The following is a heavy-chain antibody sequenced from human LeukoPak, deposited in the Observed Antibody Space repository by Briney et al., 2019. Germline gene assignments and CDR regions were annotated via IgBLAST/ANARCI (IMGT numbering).Heavy chain of an antibody. D-gene: IGHD3-22*01. CDR3: AKDLYYYDSSGSTYFDY. J-gene: IGHJ4*02. V-gene: IGHV3-30*18. CDR1: GFTFSSYG. CDR2: ISYDGSNK. Sequence: GGSLRLSCAASGFTFSSYGMHWVRQAPGKGLEWVAVISYDGSNKYYADSVKGRFTISRDNSKDTLYLQMNSLRAEDTAVYYCAKDLYYYDSSGSTYFDYWGQGTLVTVSS.